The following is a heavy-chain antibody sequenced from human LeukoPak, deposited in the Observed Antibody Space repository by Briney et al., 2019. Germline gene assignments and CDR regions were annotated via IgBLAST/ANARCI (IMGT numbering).Heavy chain of an antibody. D-gene: IGHD1-14*01. Sequence: SETLSLTCTVSGGAISGYYWSWIRQPPGKGLEWIGYIFYSGTTNYIPSLKSRVTISVDTSKKRFSLKLSSVTAADTAVYYCARTNQIDETAFDIWGQGTMVTASS. V-gene: IGHV4-59*01. J-gene: IGHJ3*02. CDR1: GGAISGYY. CDR2: IFYSGTT. CDR3: ARTNQIDETAFDI.